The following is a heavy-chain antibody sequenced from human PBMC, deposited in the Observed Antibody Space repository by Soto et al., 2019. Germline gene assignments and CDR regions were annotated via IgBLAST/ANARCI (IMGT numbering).Heavy chain of an antibody. V-gene: IGHV3-74*01. Sequence: GGSLGLSCAASGFTFSSYWMHWVRQAPGKGLVWVSRINSDGSSTSYADSVKGRFTISRDNAKNTLYLQMNSLRAEDTAVYYCARGSHYDILYYYYYMDVWGKRTTVTVSS. CDR1: GFTFSSYW. D-gene: IGHD3-9*01. J-gene: IGHJ6*03. CDR2: INSDGSST. CDR3: ARGSHYDILYYYYYMDV.